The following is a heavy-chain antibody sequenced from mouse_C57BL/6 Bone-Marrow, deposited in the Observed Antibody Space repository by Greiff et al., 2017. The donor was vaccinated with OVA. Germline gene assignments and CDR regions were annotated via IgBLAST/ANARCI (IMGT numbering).Heavy chain of an antibody. J-gene: IGHJ2*01. CDR1: GFSLTSYA. CDR2: IWTGGGT. V-gene: IGHV2-9-1*01. D-gene: IGHD1-1*01. CDR3: ARDYGSWYYFDY. Sequence: QVQLKESGPGLVAPSQSLSITCTVSGFSLTSYAISWVRQPPGKGLEWLGVIWTGGGTHYNSALKSRLSISKDNSKSHVFLKMNSLQTDDTARYYCARDYGSWYYFDYWGQGTTLTVSS.